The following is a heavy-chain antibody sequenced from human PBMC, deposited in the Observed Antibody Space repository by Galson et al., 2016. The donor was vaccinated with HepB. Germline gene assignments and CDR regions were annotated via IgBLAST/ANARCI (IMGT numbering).Heavy chain of an antibody. CDR3: ARRSPISPGAIDV. CDR1: GGHFSGYF. D-gene: IGHD2-2*02. J-gene: IGHJ3*01. CDR2: INHRGNS. Sequence: TLSLTCGVNGGHFSGYFWTWIRQTPGKGLGWLGEINHRGNSNYNPSLPSRVAISVHSSKYQFSLQLNSVTAADTAVYYCARRSPISPGAIDVWGQGTMVTVSS. V-gene: IGHV4-34*01.